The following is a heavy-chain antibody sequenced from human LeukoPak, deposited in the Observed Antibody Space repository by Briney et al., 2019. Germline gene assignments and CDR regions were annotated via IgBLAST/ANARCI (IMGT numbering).Heavy chain of an antibody. D-gene: IGHD3-10*01. J-gene: IGHJ4*02. V-gene: IGHV3-53*01. CDR3: ARVRYYGSGTYFFDY. CDR2: IYSDGST. CDR1: GFTFSSYA. Sequence: GGSLRLSCSASGFTFSSYAMHWVRQAPGKGLEWVSVIYSDGSTYYMDSVKGRFTISRDNSKNKLYLQMNSLRAEDTAVYFCARVRYYGSGTYFFDYWGQGTLVTVSS.